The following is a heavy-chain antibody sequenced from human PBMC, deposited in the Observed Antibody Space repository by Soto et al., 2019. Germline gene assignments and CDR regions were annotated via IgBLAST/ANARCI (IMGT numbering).Heavy chain of an antibody. J-gene: IGHJ4*02. Sequence: QVQLVQSGAEVKKPWASVKVSCKASGYTFTSYYMSWVRQAPGQGLEWMGRINPSGGSTSYAQKFQGRVTMTRDTSTSTVYMELSSLRSEDTAVYYCARDHMKGLLWFGELDDWGQGTLVTVSS. CDR3: ARDHMKGLLWFGELDD. V-gene: IGHV1-46*01. D-gene: IGHD3-10*01. CDR1: GYTFTSYY. CDR2: INPSGGST.